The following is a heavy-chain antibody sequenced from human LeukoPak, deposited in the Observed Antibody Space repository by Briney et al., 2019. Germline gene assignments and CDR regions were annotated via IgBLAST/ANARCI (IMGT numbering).Heavy chain of an antibody. J-gene: IGHJ4*02. CDR3: ARGTYYYDSSGYYYDGPFDY. Sequence: ASVKVSCKVSGYTLTELSMHWVRQAPGQGLEWMGWINPNSGGTNYAQKFQGWVTMTRDTSISTAYMELSRLRSDDTAVYYCARGTYYYDSSGYYYDGPFDYWGQGTLVTVSS. CDR2: INPNSGGT. V-gene: IGHV1-2*04. CDR1: GYTLTELS. D-gene: IGHD3-22*01.